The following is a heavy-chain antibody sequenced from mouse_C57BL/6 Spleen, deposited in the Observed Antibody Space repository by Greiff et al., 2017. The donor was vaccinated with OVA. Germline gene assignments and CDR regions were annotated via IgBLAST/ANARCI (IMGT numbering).Heavy chain of an antibody. Sequence: QVQLQQPGAELVRPGSSVKLSCKASGYTFTSYWMHWVKQRPIQGLEWIGNIDPSDSETHYNQKFKDKATLTVDKSSSTAYMQLSSLTSEDSAVYYCARWETAQATPFAYWGQGTLVTVSA. D-gene: IGHD3-2*02. CDR3: ARWETAQATPFAY. CDR2: IDPSDSET. CDR1: GYTFTSYW. J-gene: IGHJ3*01. V-gene: IGHV1-52*01.